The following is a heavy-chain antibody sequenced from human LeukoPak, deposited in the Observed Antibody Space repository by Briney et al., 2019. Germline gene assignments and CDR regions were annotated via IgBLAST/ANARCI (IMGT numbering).Heavy chain of an antibody. Sequence: SETLSLTCAVYGGSFSGYYWSWIRQPPGKGLEWIGEINHSGSTNYNPSLKSRVTISVDTSKNQFSLKLSSVTAADTAVYYCARGRGGIAARASYFQHWGQGTLVTVSS. D-gene: IGHD6-6*01. CDR1: GGSFSGYY. V-gene: IGHV4-34*01. J-gene: IGHJ1*01. CDR3: ARGRGGIAARASYFQH. CDR2: INHSGST.